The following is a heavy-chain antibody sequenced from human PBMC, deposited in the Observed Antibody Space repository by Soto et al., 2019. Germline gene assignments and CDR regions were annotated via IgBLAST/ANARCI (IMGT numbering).Heavy chain of an antibody. V-gene: IGHV1-69*13. J-gene: IGHJ6*02. CDR3: ARDLSTFSSSWDMSPDPDYYFGMDV. Sequence: SVKVSCEASGGSINSCAICWVRQAPGQGLEWMGGIIPIFGTANYAQKFQGRVTITADESTSTAYMELSSLRSEDTAVYYCARDLSTFSSSWDMSPDPDYYFGMDVWGQAITVTVPS. CDR2: IIPIFGTA. D-gene: IGHD6-13*01. CDR1: GGSINSCA.